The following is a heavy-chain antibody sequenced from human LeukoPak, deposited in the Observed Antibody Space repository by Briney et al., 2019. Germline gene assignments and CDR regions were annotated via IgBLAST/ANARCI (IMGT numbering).Heavy chain of an antibody. J-gene: IGHJ6*02. CDR1: GYTFTSYG. V-gene: IGHV1-18*01. Sequence: ASVRVSCKASGYTFTSYGISWVRQAPGQGLEGMGWISAYNGNTNYAQKLQGRVTMTTDTSTSTAYMELRSLRSDDTAVYYCARLLQLEQASYYYYGMDVWGQGTTVTVSS. D-gene: IGHD1-1*01. CDR3: ARLLQLEQASYYYYGMDV. CDR2: ISAYNGNT.